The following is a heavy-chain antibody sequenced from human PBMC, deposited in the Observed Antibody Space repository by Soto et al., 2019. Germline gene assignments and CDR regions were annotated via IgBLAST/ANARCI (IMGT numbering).Heavy chain of an antibody. CDR2: ISGSGGST. CDR1: GFTFSSYA. D-gene: IGHD3-22*01. CDR3: AKQPLHYYDSSGYFAVRYFDL. J-gene: IGHJ2*01. Sequence: GGSLRLSCAASGFTFSSYAMSWVRQAPGKGLEWVSAISGSGGSTYYADSVKGRFTISRDNSKNTLYLQMNSLRAEDTAVYYCAKQPLHYYDSSGYFAVRYFDLWGRGTLVTVSS. V-gene: IGHV3-23*01.